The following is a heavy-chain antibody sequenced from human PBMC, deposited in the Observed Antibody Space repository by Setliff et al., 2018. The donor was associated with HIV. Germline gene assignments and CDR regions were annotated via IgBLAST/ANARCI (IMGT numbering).Heavy chain of an antibody. CDR1: GFTFSSYA. CDR2: IWFEGSKK. V-gene: IGHV3-33*04. Sequence: PGGSLRLSCAASGFTFSSYAMHWVRQAPGKGQEWVAVIWFEGSKKYYTDSVKGRFTISRDNAKNSLYLQMNSLRAEDTAVYYCASVLRYYGSGSYPFGYWGQGTLVTVSS. CDR3: ASVLRYYGSGSYPFGY. J-gene: IGHJ4*02. D-gene: IGHD3-10*01.